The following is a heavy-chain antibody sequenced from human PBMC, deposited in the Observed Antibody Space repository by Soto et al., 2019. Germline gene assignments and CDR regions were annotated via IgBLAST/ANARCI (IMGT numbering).Heavy chain of an antibody. Sequence: GESLKISCTGFGYTFTTFWISWVRQMPGKGLEWMGRIDPRDSYVNYSPSFQGHVTISLDKSISTAYLQWGSLKASDAAMYYCARLFCSTTTCDSWFDPWGQGTLVTVSS. V-gene: IGHV5-10-1*01. D-gene: IGHD2-2*01. CDR1: GYTFTTFW. J-gene: IGHJ5*02. CDR2: IDPRDSYV. CDR3: ARLFCSTTTCDSWFDP.